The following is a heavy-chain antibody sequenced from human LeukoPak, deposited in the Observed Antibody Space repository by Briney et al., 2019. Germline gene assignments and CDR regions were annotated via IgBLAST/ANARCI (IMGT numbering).Heavy chain of an antibody. J-gene: IGHJ4*02. CDR1: GASISSGDYF. CDR2: IYYSGST. CDR3: ARARSSTYYDFDY. V-gene: IGHV4-30-4*01. D-gene: IGHD3-22*01. Sequence: PSETLSLTCTVSGASISSGDYFWSWIRQPPGKGLEWIGYIYYSGSTYYNPSLKSRITISVETSKNQFSLKLSSGTAADTAVYYCARARSSTYYDFDYWGQGTLVTVFS.